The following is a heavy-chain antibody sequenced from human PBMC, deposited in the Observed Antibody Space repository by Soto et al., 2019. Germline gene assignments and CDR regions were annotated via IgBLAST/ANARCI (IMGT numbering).Heavy chain of an antibody. CDR2: IWYDGSNK. D-gene: IGHD5-18*01. J-gene: IGHJ4*02. Sequence: GGSLRLSCAASGFTFSTYGMHWVRQAPGKGLEWVAVIWYDGSNKYYADSVKGRFTISRDNSNNTLYLQMNSLRAEDTAVYYCARSPAGYTYGYGADYWGQGTLVTVSS. V-gene: IGHV3-33*01. CDR3: ARSPAGYTYGYGADY. CDR1: GFTFSTYG.